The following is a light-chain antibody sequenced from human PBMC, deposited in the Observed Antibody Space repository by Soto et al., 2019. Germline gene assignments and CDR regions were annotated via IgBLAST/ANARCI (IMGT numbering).Light chain of an antibody. CDR3: MKGTHWPIN. V-gene: IGKV2-30*02. CDR2: KVS. J-gene: IGKJ5*01. Sequence: DVVMTQSPLSLPVTLGHPASISCRSNQSLVHSDGIAYFSWFQQRPGRSPGRLIYKVSNRDSGVPARFSGSGSGTDFALKISRVEAEDVGVYYCMKGTHWPINFGQGTRLEI. CDR1: QSLVHSDGIAY.